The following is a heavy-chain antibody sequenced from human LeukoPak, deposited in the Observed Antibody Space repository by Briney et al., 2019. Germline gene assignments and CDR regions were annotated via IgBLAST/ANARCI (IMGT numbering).Heavy chain of an antibody. V-gene: IGHV3-23*01. CDR2: ISGSGGST. D-gene: IGHD3-22*01. Sequence: GGSLRLSCAASGFTFSSYTMSWVRQAPGKGLEWVSAISGSGGSTYYADSVKGRFTISRDNSKNTLYLQMNSLRAEDTAVYYCAKDGYYYDSSGDYWGQGTLVTVSS. CDR1: GFTFSSYT. CDR3: AKDGYYYDSSGDY. J-gene: IGHJ4*02.